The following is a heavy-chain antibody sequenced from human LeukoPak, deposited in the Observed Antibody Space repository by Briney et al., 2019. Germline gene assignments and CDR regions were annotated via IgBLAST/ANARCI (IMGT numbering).Heavy chain of an antibody. CDR3: ARTTRETVRGVIGRPFDY. Sequence: SQTLSLTCTVYGGSISSGSYYWSWLRQPAGTGLEWIGHIYPSGSTNYSPSLKSRVTISVDTSKKQFSLKLSSVTAADTAVYYCARTTRETVRGVIGRPFDYWGQGTLVTVSS. CDR2: IYPSGST. V-gene: IGHV4-61*09. J-gene: IGHJ4*02. CDR1: GGSISSGSYY. D-gene: IGHD3-10*01.